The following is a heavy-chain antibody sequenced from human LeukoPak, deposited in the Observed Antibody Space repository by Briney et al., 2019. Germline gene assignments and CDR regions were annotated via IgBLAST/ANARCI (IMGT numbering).Heavy chain of an antibody. CDR2: ISAYSGNT. J-gene: IGHJ4*02. CDR3: ARAGGYFDSSGYFHFDY. D-gene: IGHD3-22*01. CDR1: GYTFTSYG. Sequence: GASVKVSCKASGYTFTSYGITWVRQAPGQGLEWMGWISAYSGNTTYAQKLQGRVTMTTDTSTSSACMELRSLRSDDTAVYYCARAGGYFDSSGYFHFDYWFQGTLVTVSS. V-gene: IGHV1-18*01.